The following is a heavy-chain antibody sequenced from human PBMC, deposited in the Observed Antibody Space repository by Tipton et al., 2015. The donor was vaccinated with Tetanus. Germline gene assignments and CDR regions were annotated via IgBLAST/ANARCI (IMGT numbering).Heavy chain of an antibody. D-gene: IGHD5-18*01. J-gene: IGHJ4*02. V-gene: IGHV4-39*01. CDR2: ISYSGST. CDR3: ARLGSGYSYGYYFDY. CDR1: GGSISSNVYY. Sequence: TLSLTCTVSGGSISSNVYYWAWIRQPPGKGPQWIGNISYSGSTYYNPSLKSRVPISVDTSKNQFSLKLSSVTAADTAVYYCARLGSGYSYGYYFDYWGQGTLVTVSS.